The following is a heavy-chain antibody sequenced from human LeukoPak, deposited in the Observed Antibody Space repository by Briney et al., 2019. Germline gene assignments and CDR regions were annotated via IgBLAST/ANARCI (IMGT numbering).Heavy chain of an antibody. D-gene: IGHD1-7*01. CDR1: GGSFSGYY. Sequence: PSETLSLTCTVYGGSFSGYYWSWIRQPPGKGLEWNGEINHSGSTNYNPSLKSRVTISVDTSKNQFSLKLSSVTAADTAVYYCTRRRNYLSHFDYWGQGTLVTVSS. CDR3: TRRRNYLSHFDY. V-gene: IGHV4-34*01. J-gene: IGHJ4*02. CDR2: INHSGST.